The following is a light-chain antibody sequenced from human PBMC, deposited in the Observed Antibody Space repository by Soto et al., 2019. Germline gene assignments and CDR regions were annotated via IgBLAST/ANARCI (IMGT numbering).Light chain of an antibody. J-gene: IGKJ1*01. CDR2: GAS. V-gene: IGKV3-20*01. CDR3: QQYGSSPRT. CDR1: ESVSSNF. Sequence: EVVLTQSPGTLSLSPGERATLSCRASESVSSNFLAWYQQKPGQAPRLLIYGASNRATGIPDRFSGSGSETDFTLTISRLEPEDFAVYYCQQYGSSPRTFGQGTKVDIK.